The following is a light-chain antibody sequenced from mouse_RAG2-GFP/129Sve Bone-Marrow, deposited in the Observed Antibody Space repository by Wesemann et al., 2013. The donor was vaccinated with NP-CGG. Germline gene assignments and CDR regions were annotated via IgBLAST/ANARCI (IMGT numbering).Light chain of an antibody. Sequence: QIVLTQSPAIMSASPGEKVTITCSASSSVSYMHWFQQKPGTSPKLWIYSTSNLASGVPARFSGSGSGTSYSLTISRMEAEDAATYYCQQWSSYPLTFGAGTKLEL. J-gene: IGKJ5*01. CDR1: SSVSY. CDR3: QQWSSYPLT. CDR2: STS. V-gene: IGKV4-57*01.